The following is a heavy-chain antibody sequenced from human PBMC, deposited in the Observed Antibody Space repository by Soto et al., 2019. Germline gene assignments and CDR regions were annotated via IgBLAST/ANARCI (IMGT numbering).Heavy chain of an antibody. V-gene: IGHV1-18*01. Sequence: QIQLVQSGGEVKKPGASVKVSCKSSGYTFISHSMTWVRQAPGQGLEWRGRISAYNGNTNYEQKFQGRVTMTTDPSTSTAYMELRSLRSDDTAVYYCARGAFCGGAPGCRDMDVWGQGTTVTVSS. CDR2: ISAYNGNT. CDR3: ARGAFCGGAPGCRDMDV. D-gene: IGHD2-21*01. CDR1: GYTFISHS. J-gene: IGHJ6*02.